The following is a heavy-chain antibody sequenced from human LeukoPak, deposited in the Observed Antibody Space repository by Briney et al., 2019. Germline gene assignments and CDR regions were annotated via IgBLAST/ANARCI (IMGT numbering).Heavy chain of an antibody. V-gene: IGHV4-4*09. CDR2: IYTSGST. D-gene: IGHD3-3*01. Sequence: SETLSLTCTVSGGSISSYYWSWIRQPPGKGLEWIGYIYTSGSTNYNPSLKSRVTISVDTSKNQFSLKLSSVTAADTAVYYCARTAVEDYDFWSDYWYYFDYWGQGTLVTVSS. CDR1: GGSISSYY. J-gene: IGHJ4*02. CDR3: ARTAVEDYDFWSDYWYYFDY.